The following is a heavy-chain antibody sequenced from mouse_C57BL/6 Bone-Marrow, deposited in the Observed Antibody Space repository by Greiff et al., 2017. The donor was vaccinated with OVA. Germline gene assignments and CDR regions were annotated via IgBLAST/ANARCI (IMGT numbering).Heavy chain of an antibody. Sequence: DVMLVESGGDLVKPGGSLKLSCAASGFTFSSYGMSWVRQTPDKRLEWVATISSGGSYTYYPDSVKGRFTISRDNAKNTLYLQMSSLKSEDTAMYYCASMGVFAYWGQGTLVTVSA. D-gene: IGHD1-1*02. J-gene: IGHJ3*01. CDR3: ASMGVFAY. CDR1: GFTFSSYG. V-gene: IGHV5-6*02. CDR2: ISSGGSYT.